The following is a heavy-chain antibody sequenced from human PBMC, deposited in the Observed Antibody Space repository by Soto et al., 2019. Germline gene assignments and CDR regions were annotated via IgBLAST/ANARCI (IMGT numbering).Heavy chain of an antibody. CDR2: IYYSGST. CDR3: ARGCSGGSCYPGYYGMDV. D-gene: IGHD2-15*01. J-gene: IGHJ6*02. CDR1: GGSISSSSYY. Sequence: NPSETLSLTCTVSGGSISSSSYYWGWIRQPPGKGLEWIGSIYYSGSTYYNPSLKSRVTISVDTSKNQFSLKLSSVTAADTAVYYCARGCSGGSCYPGYYGMDVWGQGTTVTVSS. V-gene: IGHV4-39*01.